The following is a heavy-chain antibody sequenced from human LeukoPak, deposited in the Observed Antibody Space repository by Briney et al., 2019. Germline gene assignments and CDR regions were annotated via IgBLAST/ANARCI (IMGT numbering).Heavy chain of an antibody. V-gene: IGHV4-34*01. CDR2: INHSGST. D-gene: IGHD3-22*01. CDR3: ARADPDYYDSSGYLSY. J-gene: IGHJ4*02. CDR1: GGSFSGYY. Sequence: SETLSLTCAVYGGSFSGYYWSWIRQPPGKGLEWIGEINHSGSTNYNPSLKSRVTISVDTSKNQFSLKLSSVTAADTAVYYCARADPDYYDSSGYLSYWGQGTLVTVS.